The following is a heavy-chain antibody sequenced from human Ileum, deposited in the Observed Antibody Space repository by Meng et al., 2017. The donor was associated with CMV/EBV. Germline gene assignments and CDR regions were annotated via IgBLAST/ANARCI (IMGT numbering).Heavy chain of an antibody. V-gene: IGHV3-43D*03. D-gene: IGHD3-9*01. CDR1: GFIFEDYA. CDR2: IEWDGGNT. J-gene: IGHJ6*02. Sequence: GESLKISCAASGFIFEDYAMHWVRQVPGKGLEWVSLIEWDGGNTSYADAVKGRFTISRDNSKDSLYLQMNSLRVEDTALYYCAKDLSAYYHTTGGADFSGMDVWGLGTTVTVSS. CDR3: AKDLSAYYHTTGGADFSGMDV.